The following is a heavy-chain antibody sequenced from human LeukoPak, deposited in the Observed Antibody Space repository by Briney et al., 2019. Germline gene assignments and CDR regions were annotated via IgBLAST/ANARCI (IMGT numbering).Heavy chain of an antibody. D-gene: IGHD2-21*01. J-gene: IGHJ4*02. Sequence: ASVKVSCKASGYSFTGYYMHWVRQAPGQGLEWMGWVNLNSGGTNYAQKFQGRVTMTRDTSISTVYMDLSRLRSDDTAVYYCARDGQGNCGGDCYSADYWGQGTLVIVSS. CDR2: VNLNSGGT. V-gene: IGHV1-2*02. CDR3: ARDGQGNCGGDCYSADY. CDR1: GYSFTGYY.